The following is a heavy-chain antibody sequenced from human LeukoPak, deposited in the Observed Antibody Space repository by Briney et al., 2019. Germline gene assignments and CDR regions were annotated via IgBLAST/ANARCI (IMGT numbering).Heavy chain of an antibody. V-gene: IGHV1-46*01. Sequence: ASVKVSCKASGYTFTSNYIHWVRQAPGQGLEWMGMIYPRDGSTSYAQKFQGRVTMTRDTSTSTVYMELSSLRSEDTAVYYCARSFDPNRFGTGRKCGFGPWGQGTLVTVSS. J-gene: IGHJ5*02. CDR3: ARSFDPNRFGTGRKCGFGP. CDR2: IYPRDGST. CDR1: GYTFTSNY. D-gene: IGHD1-14*01.